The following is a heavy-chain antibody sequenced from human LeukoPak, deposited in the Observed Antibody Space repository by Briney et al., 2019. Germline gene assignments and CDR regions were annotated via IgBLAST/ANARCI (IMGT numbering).Heavy chain of an antibody. J-gene: IGHJ4*02. V-gene: IGHV3-30-3*01. Sequence: GGSLRLSCAASAFTISRNAMHWVRQAPGKGLEWVAVISYDGGNKYYADSVKGRFTISRDNSKNTLYLQMNSLRAEDTAVYYCARADSTGYWLDYWGQGTLVTVSS. D-gene: IGHD3-22*01. CDR2: ISYDGGNK. CDR3: ARADSTGYWLDY. CDR1: AFTISRNA.